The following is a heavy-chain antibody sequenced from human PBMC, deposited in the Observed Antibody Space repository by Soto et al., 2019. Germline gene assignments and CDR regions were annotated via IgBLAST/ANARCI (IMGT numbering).Heavy chain of an antibody. D-gene: IGHD5-18*01. Sequence: QVQLQQWGAGLLKPSETLSLTCAVYGGSFSGYYWSWIRQPPGKGLEWIGEINHSGSTNYNPSLTSRVTISVDTSNNQFSLKLSSVTAADTAVYYCARGQGIQLWYRSFDYWGQGTLVTVSS. CDR1: GGSFSGYY. CDR3: ARGQGIQLWYRSFDY. J-gene: IGHJ4*02. CDR2: INHSGST. V-gene: IGHV4-34*01.